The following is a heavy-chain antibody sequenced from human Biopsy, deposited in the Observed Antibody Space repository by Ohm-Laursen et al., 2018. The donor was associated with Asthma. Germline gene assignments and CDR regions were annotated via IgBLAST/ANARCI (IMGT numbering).Heavy chain of an antibody. Sequence: SETLSLTCTVSGDSSNSGGYSWTWIRQLPGKGLEWIGYISYTGTTYYNPSLKSRISMTVDTSKIQFSLKLSSVTAADTAIYYCARERMFFHDSSGYGAFDIWGQGTLVTVSS. D-gene: IGHD3-22*01. CDR3: ARERMFFHDSSGYGAFDI. CDR1: GDSSNSGGYS. J-gene: IGHJ3*02. CDR2: ISYTGTT. V-gene: IGHV4-31*03.